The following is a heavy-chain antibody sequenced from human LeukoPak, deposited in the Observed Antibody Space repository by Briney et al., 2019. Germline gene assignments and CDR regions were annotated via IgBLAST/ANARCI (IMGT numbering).Heavy chain of an antibody. CDR1: GFIFSNYG. CDR2: IRYDGSNK. Sequence: PGGSLRLSCAASGFIFSNYGMHWVRQTPGKGLEWVAFIRYDGSNKYYADSVKGRFTISRDNSKNTLYVQMNSLRAEDTAVYYCAKDWAYSGSYYSSDYWGQGTLVTVSS. CDR3: AKDWAYSGSYYSSDY. V-gene: IGHV3-30*02. D-gene: IGHD1-26*01. J-gene: IGHJ4*02.